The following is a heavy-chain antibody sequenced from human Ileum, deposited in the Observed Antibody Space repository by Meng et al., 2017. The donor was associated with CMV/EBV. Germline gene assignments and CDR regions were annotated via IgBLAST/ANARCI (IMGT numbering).Heavy chain of an antibody. CDR3: ARGLPYFDY. Sequence: KVSCKASRYTFTSYAIHWVRQAPGQGLEWMGWINTNTGNPTYAQGFTGRFVFSLDTSVSTAYLQISSLKAEDTAVYYCARGLPYFDYWGQGTLVTVSS. CDR2: INTNTGNP. CDR1: RYTFTSYA. V-gene: IGHV7-4-1*02. J-gene: IGHJ4*02.